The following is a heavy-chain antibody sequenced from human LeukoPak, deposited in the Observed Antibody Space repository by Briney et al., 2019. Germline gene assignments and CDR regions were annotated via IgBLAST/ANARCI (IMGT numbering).Heavy chain of an antibody. V-gene: IGHV1-46*01. CDR1: GYTFTSNY. CDR3: ARGYCSGGSCYSYYYYNYMDV. D-gene: IGHD2-15*01. J-gene: IGHJ6*03. CDR2: ISPSGGST. Sequence: ASVKVSCKAFGYTFTSNYMHWVRQAPGQGPEWMGVISPSGGSTTYAQKFQGRVTLTRDMSTSTDYLELSSLRSGDTAVYYCARGYCSGGSCYSYYYYNYMDVWGKGTTVTVSS.